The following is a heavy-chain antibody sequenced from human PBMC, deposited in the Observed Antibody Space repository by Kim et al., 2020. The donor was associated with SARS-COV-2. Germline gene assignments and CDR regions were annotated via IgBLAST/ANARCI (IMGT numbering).Heavy chain of an antibody. CDR2: INHSGST. CDR3: ARGVQDSSSWDPGSGEAY. D-gene: IGHD6-13*01. CDR1: GGSFSGYY. Sequence: SETLSLTCAVYGGSFSGYYWSWLRQPPGKGLEWIGEINHSGSTNYNPSLKSRVTISVDTSKNQFSLKLSSVTAADTAVYYCARGVQDSSSWDPGSGEAYWGQGTLVTVSS. V-gene: IGHV4-34*01. J-gene: IGHJ4*02.